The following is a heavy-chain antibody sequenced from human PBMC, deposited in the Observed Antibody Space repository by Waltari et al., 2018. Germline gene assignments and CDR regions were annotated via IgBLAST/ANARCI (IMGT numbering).Heavy chain of an antibody. J-gene: IGHJ4*02. CDR2: INQMGTT. D-gene: IGHD6-19*01. CDR3: ARGPAMAARVFDY. Sequence: QVQLLQWGAGLLKPSETLSLTCIISGGSLCVYSWSLIRQTPGKGLEWLGEINQMGTTNYNPSLEGRGTLSVDTSKNQFSLRLTSVTAADTAVYYCARGPAMAARVFDYWGQGTPVTVSS. CDR1: GGSLCVYS. V-gene: IGHV4-34*01.